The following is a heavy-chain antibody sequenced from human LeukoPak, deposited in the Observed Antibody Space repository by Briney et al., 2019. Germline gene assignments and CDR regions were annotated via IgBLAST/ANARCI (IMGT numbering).Heavy chain of an antibody. CDR2: ISSSTTTI. J-gene: IGHJ3*02. CDR3: ARDLPEVYSSGLPDAFDI. D-gene: IGHD6-19*01. CDR1: GFSFSSYS. Sequence: GGSLRLSCAASGFSFSSYSMNWVRQAPGKGLEWVSYISSSTTTIYYADSVKGRFTISRDNAKNSLYLQMNSLRAEDTAVYYCARDLPEVYSSGLPDAFDIWGQGTMVTVSS. V-gene: IGHV3-48*04.